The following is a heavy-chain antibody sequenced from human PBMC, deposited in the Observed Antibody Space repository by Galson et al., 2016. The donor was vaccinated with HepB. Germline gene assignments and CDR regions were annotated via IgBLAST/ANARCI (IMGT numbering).Heavy chain of an antibody. CDR3: ARDDDYVGGPYRYTRTVPQYYFDY. J-gene: IGHJ4*02. D-gene: IGHD3-16*02. Sequence: SLRLSCAASGFTFSDYTLNWVRQAPGKGLEWVAVISFDGSNNFYADSVKGRFTISRDNSKNTLYLQMNSLRAEDTAVYYCARDDDYVGGPYRYTRTVPQYYFDYWGQGTLVTVSS. V-gene: IGHV3-30-3*01. CDR2: ISFDGSNN. CDR1: GFTFSDYT.